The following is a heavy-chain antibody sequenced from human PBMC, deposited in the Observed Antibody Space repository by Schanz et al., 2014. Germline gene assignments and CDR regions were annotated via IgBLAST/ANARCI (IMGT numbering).Heavy chain of an antibody. Sequence: EVELVESGGGLVQPGGSLRLSCAASGFTFSDYSMNWVRQAPGKGLEWVSAISGSGGSTYYADSVKGRFTISRDNSKNTLYLQMNSLRAEDTAVYYCAKTPREYCNYDNCPNWFDSWGQGTLXTASS. J-gene: IGHJ5*01. CDR1: GFTFSDYS. V-gene: IGHV3-23*04. D-gene: IGHD2-15*01. CDR3: AKTPREYCNYDNCPNWFDS. CDR2: ISGSGGST.